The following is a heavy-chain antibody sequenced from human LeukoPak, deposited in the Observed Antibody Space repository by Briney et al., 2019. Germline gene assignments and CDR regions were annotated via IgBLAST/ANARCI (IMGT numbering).Heavy chain of an antibody. CDR1: GFTFSSYA. CDR3: AKGRYYGSSAYYSLDYFDY. Sequence: GRSLRLSCAASGFTFSSYAMHWVRQAPGKGLEWVALISYDGSNQYFADSVKGRFTISRDNSKNTLYLQMNSLRAEDTAVHYCAKGRYYGSSAYYSLDYFDYWGQGTLVTVSS. CDR2: ISYDGSNQ. J-gene: IGHJ4*02. D-gene: IGHD3-22*01. V-gene: IGHV3-30*04.